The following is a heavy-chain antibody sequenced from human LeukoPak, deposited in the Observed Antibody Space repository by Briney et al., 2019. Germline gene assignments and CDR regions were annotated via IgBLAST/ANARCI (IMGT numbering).Heavy chain of an antibody. CDR1: GGSISSGGYY. J-gene: IGHJ4*02. D-gene: IGHD2-15*01. CDR3: ARGAWWLALDY. Sequence: SETLSLTCTVSGGSISSGGYYWSWIRQPPGKGLEWIGYIYHSGSTYYNPSLKSRVTISVDRSKNQFSLKLSSVTAADTAVYYCARGAWWLALDYWGQGTLVTVSS. CDR2: IYHSGST. V-gene: IGHV4-30-2*01.